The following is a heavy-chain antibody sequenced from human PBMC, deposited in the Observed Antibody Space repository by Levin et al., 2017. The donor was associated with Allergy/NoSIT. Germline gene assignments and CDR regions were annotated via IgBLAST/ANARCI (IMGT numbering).Heavy chain of an antibody. Sequence: SQTLSLTCTVSGGSISSSSYYWGWIRQPPGKGLEWIGSIYYSGSTYYNPSLKSRVTISVDTSKNQFSLKLSSVTAADTAVYYCARAPEVVPAAIGYCSGGSCYSGFYWGQGTLVTVSS. CDR3: ARAPEVVPAAIGYCSGGSCYSGFY. J-gene: IGHJ4*02. D-gene: IGHD2-15*01. CDR2: IYYSGST. CDR1: GGSISSSSYY. V-gene: IGHV4-39*01.